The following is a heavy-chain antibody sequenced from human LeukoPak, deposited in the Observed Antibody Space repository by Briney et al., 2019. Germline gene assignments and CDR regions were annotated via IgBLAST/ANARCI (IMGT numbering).Heavy chain of an antibody. CDR1: GYTFTGYY. D-gene: IGHD6-6*01. J-gene: IGHJ6*03. Sequence: ASVKVSCKASGYTFTGYYMHWVRQAPGQGLEWMGWINPNSGGTNYAQKFQGRVTMTRDTSISAAYMELSRLRSDDTAVYYCARGYSSSSFYYYYYMDVWGKGNTVTVSS. CDR3: ARGYSSSSFYYYYYMDV. V-gene: IGHV1-2*02. CDR2: INPNSGGT.